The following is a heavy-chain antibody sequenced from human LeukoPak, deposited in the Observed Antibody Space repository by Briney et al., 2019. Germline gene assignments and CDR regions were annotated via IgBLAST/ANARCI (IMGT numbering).Heavy chain of an antibody. CDR2: IYYSGST. D-gene: IGHD3-10*01. Sequence: KSSETLSLTCTVSGGSISSSSYYWGWIRQPPGKGLEWIGSIYYSGSTYYNPSLKSRVTISVDTSKNQFSLKLSSVTAADTAVYYCARDPHYYGSDAFDIWGQGTMVTVSS. J-gene: IGHJ3*02. CDR1: GGSISSSSYY. V-gene: IGHV4-39*07. CDR3: ARDPHYYGSDAFDI.